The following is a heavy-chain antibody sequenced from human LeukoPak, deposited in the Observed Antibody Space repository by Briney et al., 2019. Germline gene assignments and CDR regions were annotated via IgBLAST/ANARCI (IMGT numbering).Heavy chain of an antibody. V-gene: IGHV3-7*01. D-gene: IGHD3-16*01. Sequence: GSLRLSCVESIITSSSYWITWVRQAAGKRLEWVANTNADGIVRWYVASVRGRFPIYRENVRKSVYLQMDSLRVEHTALYYCMWGGSGSDYWGQGTLVSVSS. CDR3: MWGGSGSDY. CDR2: TNADGIVR. CDR1: IITSSSYW. J-gene: IGHJ4*02.